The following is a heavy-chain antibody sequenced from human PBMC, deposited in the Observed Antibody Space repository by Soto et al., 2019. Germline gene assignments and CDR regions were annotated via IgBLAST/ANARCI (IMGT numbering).Heavy chain of an antibody. J-gene: IGHJ6*02. Sequence: VGSLRLSCVASGFTFSNHWISWVRQAPGKGLEWVANIKEDGSEKYYMDSVKGRFTISRDNAENSVYLQMNSLRAEDTAVYYCERGHYGMDVWGQRTTVTVSS. CDR2: IKEDGSEK. V-gene: IGHV3-7*03. CDR1: GFTFSNHW. CDR3: ERGHYGMDV.